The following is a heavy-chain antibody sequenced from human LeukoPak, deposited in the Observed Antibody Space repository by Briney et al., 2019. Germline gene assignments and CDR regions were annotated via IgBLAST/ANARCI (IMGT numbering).Heavy chain of an antibody. CDR2: ISLDGSNR. CDR1: GLTFNSYA. CDR3: ASGYTYYYGSGSYH. V-gene: IGHV3-30*04. Sequence: GGSLRLSCAASGLTFNSYAMHWVRQAAGKGLEWVAVISLDGSNRYYGDSVKGRFTISRDNSKNTLFLQMDSLRAEDTAVYYCASGYTYYYGSGSYHWGQGTLVTVSS. D-gene: IGHD3-10*01. J-gene: IGHJ4*02.